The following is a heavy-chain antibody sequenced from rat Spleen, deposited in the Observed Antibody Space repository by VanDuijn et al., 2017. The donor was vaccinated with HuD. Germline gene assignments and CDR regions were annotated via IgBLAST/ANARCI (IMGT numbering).Heavy chain of an antibody. CDR2: IWGDGST. CDR1: GFSLTDYD. V-gene: IGHV2-1*01. D-gene: IGHD1-11*01. J-gene: IGHJ2*01. Sequence: QVQLKESGPGLLQPSQTLSLTCTVSGFSLTDYDMHWVRQPPGKGLEWMGGIWGDGSTADNSALKSRLTISRETTKSQVFLKMNSLQTEDTAIYFCTGGGLPNYWGQGVMVTVSS. CDR3: TGGGLPNY.